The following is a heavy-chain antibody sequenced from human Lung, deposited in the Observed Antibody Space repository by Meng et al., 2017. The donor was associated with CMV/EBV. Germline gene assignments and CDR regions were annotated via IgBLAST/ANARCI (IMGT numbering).Heavy chain of an antibody. V-gene: IGHV3-49*04. CDR2: IRSKAYGGTT. Sequence: SXTASGFTFGDYAMSWVRQAPGKGLEWVGFIRSKAYGGTTEYAASVKGRFTISRDDSKSIAYLQMNSLKTEDTAVYYCTRKLLSYYYYGMDVWGQGXTVTVSS. J-gene: IGHJ6*02. D-gene: IGHD2-2*01. CDR1: GFTFGDYA. CDR3: TRKLLSYYYYGMDV.